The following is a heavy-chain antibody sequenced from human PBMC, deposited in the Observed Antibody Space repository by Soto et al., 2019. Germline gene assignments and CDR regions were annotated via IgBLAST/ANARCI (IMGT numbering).Heavy chain of an antibody. CDR2: TYYRSKWYN. V-gene: IGHV6-1*01. J-gene: IGHJ6*02. CDR1: GDSVSSNSAA. Sequence: SQTLSLTCAISGDSVSSNSAAWNWIRQSPSRGLEWLGRTYYRSKWYNDYAVSVKSRITITPDTSKNQFSLQLNSVTPEDTAVYYCAREGYCSGGSCYSPDYYYYGMDVWGQGTTVTVSS. CDR3: AREGYCSGGSCYSPDYYYYGMDV. D-gene: IGHD2-15*01.